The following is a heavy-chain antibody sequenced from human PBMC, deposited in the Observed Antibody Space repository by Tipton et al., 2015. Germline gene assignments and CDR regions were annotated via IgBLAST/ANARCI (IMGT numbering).Heavy chain of an antibody. D-gene: IGHD5-24*01. CDR3: ARDLEHGMDV. J-gene: IGHJ6*02. CDR1: GDSVSSGSYY. V-gene: IGHV4-39*07. Sequence: TLSLTCTVSGDSVSSGSYYWGWIRQPPGKGLEWIGSISHSGNTYYNPSLKSRVTISVDTSKNQFSLTLNSVAAADTAVYYCARDLEHGMDVWGHGTTVTVSS. CDR2: ISHSGNT.